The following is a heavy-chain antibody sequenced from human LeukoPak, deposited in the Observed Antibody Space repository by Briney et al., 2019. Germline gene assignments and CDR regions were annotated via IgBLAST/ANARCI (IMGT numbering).Heavy chain of an antibody. V-gene: IGHV3-30-3*01. CDR2: ISYDGSNK. CDR1: GFTFSSYA. CDR3: AKDVLGGT. Sequence: PGRSLRLSCAASGFTFSSYAMHWVRQAPGKGLEWVAVISYDGSNKYYADSVKGRFTISRDNSKNTLYLQMNSLRAEDTAVYYCAKDVLGGTWGQGTLVTVSS. J-gene: IGHJ5*02.